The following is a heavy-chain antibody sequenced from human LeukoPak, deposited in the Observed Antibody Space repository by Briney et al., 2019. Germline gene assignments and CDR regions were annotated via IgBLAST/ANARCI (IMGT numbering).Heavy chain of an antibody. V-gene: IGHV3-15*01. CDR3: AKDGQLGGSSWFTLYFDF. CDR2: IKSKTVGGTT. J-gene: IGHJ4*02. CDR1: GFTFSNAW. D-gene: IGHD6-13*01. Sequence: GGSLRLSCAASGFTFSNAWMSWVRQAPGKGLEWVGRIKSKTVGGTTDYAAPVKGRFTISRDNSKNTLYLQMNSLRPEDTAVYYCAKDGQLGGSSWFTLYFDFWGQGTLVTVSS.